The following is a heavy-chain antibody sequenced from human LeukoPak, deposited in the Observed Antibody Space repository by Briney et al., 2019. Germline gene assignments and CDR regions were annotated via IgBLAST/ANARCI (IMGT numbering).Heavy chain of an antibody. CDR3: AKGGPVAATDRPGYYYMDV. J-gene: IGHJ6*03. D-gene: IGHD6-19*01. CDR1: GFTFSSYA. V-gene: IGHV3-23*01. Sequence: GGSLRLSCAASGFTFSSYAMSWVRQAPGKGLEWASSISASAYSTYYADSVKGRFTISRDNSENTLYLQMNSLRAGDTAVYYRAKGGPVAATDRPGYYYMDVWGKGTTVTVSS. CDR2: ISASAYST.